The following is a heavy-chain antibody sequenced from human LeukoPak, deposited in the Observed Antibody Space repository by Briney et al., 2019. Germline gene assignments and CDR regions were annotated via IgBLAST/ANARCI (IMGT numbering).Heavy chain of an antibody. J-gene: IGHJ3*02. Sequence: QAGGSLRLSCAASGFTFSDSAMHWVRQASGKGLEWVGRIRNKAKSYATAYAASVKGKFTISRDDSKNTAYLQMNSLKTEDTAVYYCTHYYDSSGYYGAFDIWGQGTMVTVSS. CDR2: IRNKAKSYAT. D-gene: IGHD3-22*01. CDR3: THYYDSSGYYGAFDI. CDR1: GFTFSDSA. V-gene: IGHV3-73*01.